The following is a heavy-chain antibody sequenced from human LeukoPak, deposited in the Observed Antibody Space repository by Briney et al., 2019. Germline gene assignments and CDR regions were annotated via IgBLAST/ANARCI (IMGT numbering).Heavy chain of an antibody. V-gene: IGHV3-66*01. CDR1: GFTVSSNY. D-gene: IGHD4-17*01. J-gene: IGHJ6*02. CDR2: IYSGGST. CDR3: ATDYGDFLGGMDV. Sequence: PGGSPRLSCAASGFTVSSNYMSWVRQAPGKGLEWVSVIYSGGSTYYADSVKGRFTISRDNSKNTLYLQMNSLRAEDTAVYYCATDYGDFLGGMDVWGQGTTVTVSS.